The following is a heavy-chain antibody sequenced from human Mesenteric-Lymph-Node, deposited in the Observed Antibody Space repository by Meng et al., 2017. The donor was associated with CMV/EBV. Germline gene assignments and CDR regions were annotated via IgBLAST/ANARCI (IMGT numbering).Heavy chain of an antibody. CDR3: AREDPPEQSGMDV. J-gene: IGHJ6*02. CDR2: ISYDGSNK. CDR1: GFTFSSYA. V-gene: IGHV3-30*04. Sequence: GGSLRLSCAASGFTFSSYAMHWVRQAPGKGLEWVAVISYDGSNKYYADSVKGRFTISRDNSKNTLYLQMNSLRAEDTAVYYCAREDPPEQSGMDVWGQGTTVTVSS. D-gene: IGHD1-14*01.